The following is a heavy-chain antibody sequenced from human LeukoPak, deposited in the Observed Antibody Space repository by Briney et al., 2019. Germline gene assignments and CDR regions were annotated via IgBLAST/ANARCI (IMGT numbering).Heavy chain of an antibody. J-gene: IGHJ4*02. V-gene: IGHV3-30*18. CDR1: GFTFSSYG. Sequence: GGSLRLSCAASGFTFSSYGMHWVRQTPGKGLEWVAVISYDGSNKYYADSVKGRFTISRDNSKNTLYLQMNNLRAEDTAVYYCAKNRGGSYYPIDYWGQGTLVTVSS. CDR2: ISYDGSNK. CDR3: AKNRGGSYYPIDY. D-gene: IGHD1-26*01.